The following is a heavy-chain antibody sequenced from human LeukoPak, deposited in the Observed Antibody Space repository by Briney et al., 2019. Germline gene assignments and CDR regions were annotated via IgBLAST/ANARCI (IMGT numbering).Heavy chain of an antibody. V-gene: IGHV3-9*01. Sequence: GGSLRLSCAASGFTFDDYAMHWVRQAPGKGLEWVSGISWNSGTIVYADSVEGRFTISRDNAKNSLYLQMNSLRPEDTAMYYCAKDPPRATANYYYYGLDVWGQGTSVTVSS. CDR3: AKDPPRATANYYYYGLDV. J-gene: IGHJ6*02. CDR1: GFTFDDYA. CDR2: ISWNSGTI. D-gene: IGHD5-18*01.